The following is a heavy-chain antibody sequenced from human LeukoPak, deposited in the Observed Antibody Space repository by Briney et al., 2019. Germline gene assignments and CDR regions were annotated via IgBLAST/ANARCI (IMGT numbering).Heavy chain of an antibody. Sequence: GRSLRLSCAASGFTFSSYAMHWVRQAPGKGLEWVAVISYDGSNKYYADSVKGRFTVSRDNAKNTLYLQMNSLGAEDTAVYYCARTAYSTSSLGFWGQGTLVTVSS. J-gene: IGHJ4*02. D-gene: IGHD6-6*01. CDR2: ISYDGSNK. V-gene: IGHV3-30-3*01. CDR3: ARTAYSTSSLGF. CDR1: GFTFSSYA.